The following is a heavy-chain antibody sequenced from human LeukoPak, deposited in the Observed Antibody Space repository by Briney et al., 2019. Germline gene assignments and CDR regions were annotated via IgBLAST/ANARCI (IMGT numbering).Heavy chain of an antibody. CDR1: GFTFSSYW. D-gene: IGHD2-15*01. Sequence: GGSLRLSCADSGFTFSSYWMSWVRQAPGKGLEWVAVIWYDGSNKYYADSVKGRFTISRDNSKNTLYLQMNSLRAEDTAVYYCARDHRIVGYCSGGSCYSGAFDIWGQGTMVTVSS. CDR3: ARDHRIVGYCSGGSCYSGAFDI. V-gene: IGHV3-33*08. CDR2: IWYDGSNK. J-gene: IGHJ3*02.